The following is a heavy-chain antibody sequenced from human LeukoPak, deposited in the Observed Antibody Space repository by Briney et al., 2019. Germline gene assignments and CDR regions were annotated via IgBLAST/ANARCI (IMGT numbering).Heavy chain of an antibody. CDR1: GYTFTGYY. Sequence: GASVKVSCKASGYTFTGYYMHWVRQAPGQGLEWMEWINPNSGGTNYAQKFQGRVTMTRDTSISTAYMELSRVTSDDTAVYYCARSDYGGKGAGDNWLDPWGQGTLVTVSS. CDR3: ARSDYGGKGAGDNWLDP. J-gene: IGHJ5*02. V-gene: IGHV1-2*02. CDR2: INPNSGGT. D-gene: IGHD4-23*01.